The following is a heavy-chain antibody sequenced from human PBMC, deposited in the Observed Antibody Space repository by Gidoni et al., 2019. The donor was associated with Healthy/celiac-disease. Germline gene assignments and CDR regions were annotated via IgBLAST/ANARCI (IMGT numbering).Heavy chain of an antibody. D-gene: IGHD6-19*01. V-gene: IGHV4-59*08. J-gene: IGHJ4*02. CDR2: IYYSGST. CDR3: ARRYSSGWPFDY. Sequence: QVQLQESGPGLVKPSETLSPTCTASGGSISSYYWSWIRQPPGKGLEWIGYIYYSGSTNYNPSLKSRVTISVDTSKNQFSLKLSSVTAADTAVYYCARRYSSGWPFDYWGQGTLVTVSS. CDR1: GGSISSYY.